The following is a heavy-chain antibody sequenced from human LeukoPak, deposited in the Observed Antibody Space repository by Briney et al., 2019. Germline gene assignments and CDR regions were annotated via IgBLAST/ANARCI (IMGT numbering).Heavy chain of an antibody. J-gene: IGHJ6*03. CDR3: ARGVTVVVPAAIRYYYYYYMDV. CDR1: GGSFSGYY. V-gene: IGHV4-34*01. Sequence: SETLSLTCAVAGGSFSGYYWSWSRHPPGKGLEGRGESSHSGSTNYNASLESGGSISVDTSKTPFSLKLPSVTAADTAVSYCARGVTVVVPAAIRYYYYYYMDVWGKGTTVTVSS. D-gene: IGHD2-2*01. CDR2: SSHSGST.